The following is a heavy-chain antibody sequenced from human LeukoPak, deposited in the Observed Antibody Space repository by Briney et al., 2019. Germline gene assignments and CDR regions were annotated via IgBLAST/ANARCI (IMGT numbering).Heavy chain of an antibody. CDR3: VRHGTISSESYFDY. CDR1: GGSVSSYY. V-gene: IGHV4-59*08. D-gene: IGHD1-14*01. Sequence: SETLSLTCSVSGGSVSSYYWSWIRQSPGKGLEWIGYIHNSGRTNYNPSLKSRVTGFVDTSKNQVSLRLSSVTAADTAVYYCVRHGTISSESYFDYWGQGALVTVSS. CDR2: IHNSGRT. J-gene: IGHJ4*02.